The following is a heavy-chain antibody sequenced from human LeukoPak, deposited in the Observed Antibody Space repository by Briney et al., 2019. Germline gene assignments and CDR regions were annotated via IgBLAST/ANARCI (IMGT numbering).Heavy chain of an antibody. D-gene: IGHD3-22*01. CDR1: GGSISSSNSH. Sequence: SETLSLTCTVSGGSISSSNSHWGWIRQPPGKGLEWIGSIHYSGSTYYNPSLKGRVTISVDTSKNQFFLKLSSVTAADTAVYYCARLYYYDSSGYVDYWGQGTLVAVSS. CDR2: IHYSGST. CDR3: ARLYYYDSSGYVDY. V-gene: IGHV4-39*01. J-gene: IGHJ4*02.